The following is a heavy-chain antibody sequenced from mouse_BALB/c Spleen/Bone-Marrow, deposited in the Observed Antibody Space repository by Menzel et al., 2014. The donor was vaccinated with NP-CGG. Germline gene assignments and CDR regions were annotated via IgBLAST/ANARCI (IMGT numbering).Heavy chain of an antibody. Sequence: EVQRVESGPGLVKPSQSLSLTCAVTGYSITSDYAWNWIRQFPGNKLEWMGYVSYSGSTSYNPSLKSRISITRDTSKNQCFLQLNSVTTEDTATYYCARGGYDDAVDYWGQGTSVTVSP. V-gene: IGHV3-2*02. CDR1: GYSITSDYA. CDR2: VSYSGST. J-gene: IGHJ4*01. D-gene: IGHD2-14*01. CDR3: ARGGYDDAVDY.